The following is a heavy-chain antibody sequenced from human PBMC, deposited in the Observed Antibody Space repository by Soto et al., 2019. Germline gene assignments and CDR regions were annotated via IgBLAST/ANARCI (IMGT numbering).Heavy chain of an antibody. V-gene: IGHV1-46*01. D-gene: IGHD2-2*01. J-gene: IGHJ4*02. CDR2: INPSGGST. Sequence: GASVKVSCKASGYTFTSYYMHWVRQAPGQGLEWMGIINPSGGSTSYAQKFQGRVTMTRDTSTSTVYMELSSLRSEDTAVYYCARDGAPYCISTSCYSGWCDYWGQGTLVTV. CDR3: ARDGAPYCISTSCYSGWCDY. CDR1: GYTFTSYY.